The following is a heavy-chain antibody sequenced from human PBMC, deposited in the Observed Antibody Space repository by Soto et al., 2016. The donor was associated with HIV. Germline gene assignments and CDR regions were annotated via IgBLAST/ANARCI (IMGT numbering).Heavy chain of an antibody. CDR1: GFTFSSYA. Sequence: EVQLSESGGGLVQPGGSLRLSCAASGFTFSSYAMSWVRQAPGKGLEWVSAISGSGGSTYYADSVKGRFTISRDNSKNTLYLQMNSLRAEDTAVYYCATYPADSDYFDYWGQGTLVTVSS. J-gene: IGHJ4*02. D-gene: IGHD2-2*01. CDR3: ATYPADSDYFDY. CDR2: ISGSGGST. V-gene: IGHV3-23*01.